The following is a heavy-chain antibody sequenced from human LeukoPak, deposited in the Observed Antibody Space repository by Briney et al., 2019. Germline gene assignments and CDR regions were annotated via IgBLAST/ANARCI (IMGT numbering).Heavy chain of an antibody. D-gene: IGHD2-2*01. CDR2: TYYRSKWYN. Sequence: SQTLSLTCAISGDSVSSNSAAWNWIRQSPSRGLEWLGRTYYRSKWYNDYAVSVKSRITINPDTSKNQFSLQLNSVTPEDTAVYYCARTGRYCSSTSCSLNWFDPWGQGTLVTVSS. J-gene: IGHJ5*02. V-gene: IGHV6-1*01. CDR3: ARTGRYCSSTSCSLNWFDP. CDR1: GDSVSSNSAA.